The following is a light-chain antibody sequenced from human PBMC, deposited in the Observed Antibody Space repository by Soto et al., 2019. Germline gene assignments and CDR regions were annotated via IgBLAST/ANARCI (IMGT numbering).Light chain of an antibody. V-gene: IGLV4-60*03. Sequence: QTVVTQSSSASASLGSSVKLTCTLSSGHSSYIIAWHQQQPGKAPRYLMKLEGSGSYNKGSGVPDRFSGSSSGADRYLTISNRQSEDEADYYCETWDSNTHTVFGGGTQLTVL. CDR2: LEGSGSY. CDR3: ETWDSNTHTV. CDR1: SGHSSYI. J-gene: IGLJ2*01.